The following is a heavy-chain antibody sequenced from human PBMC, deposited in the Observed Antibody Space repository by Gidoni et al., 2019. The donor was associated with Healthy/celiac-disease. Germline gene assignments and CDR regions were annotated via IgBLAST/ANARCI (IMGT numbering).Heavy chain of an antibody. CDR1: GVTFTSYA. Sequence: QVQLVQSGAAVKKPGSSVNVSCTASGVTFTSYAISSVRQAPGQGLDWMGGIIPIFGTANYAQKFKGRVTITADESTSTAYMELSSLRSEDKAVYYCARFRHPSYDILTGWGGYYYYGMDVWGQGTTVTVSS. CDR2: IIPIFGTA. V-gene: IGHV1-69*01. D-gene: IGHD3-9*01. J-gene: IGHJ6*02. CDR3: ARFRHPSYDILTGWGGYYYYGMDV.